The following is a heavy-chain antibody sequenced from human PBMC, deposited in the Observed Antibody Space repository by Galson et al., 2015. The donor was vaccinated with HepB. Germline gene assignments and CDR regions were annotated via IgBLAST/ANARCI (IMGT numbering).Heavy chain of an antibody. D-gene: IGHD7-27*01. CDR2: INPSGGST. CDR1: GHTSTRYS. J-gene: IGHJ4*02. CDR3: VRTWGY. Sequence: SVKVSCKASGHTSTRYSIHWVRQAPGRGFEWMGVINPSGGSTSYAQKLQGRVTMTRETSTSTVFMELSSLTSEDTAVYFCVRTWGYWGQGTLVTVSS. V-gene: IGHV1-46*04.